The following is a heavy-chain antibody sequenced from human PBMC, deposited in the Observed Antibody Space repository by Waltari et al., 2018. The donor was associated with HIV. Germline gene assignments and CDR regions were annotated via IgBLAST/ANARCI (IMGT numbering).Heavy chain of an antibody. V-gene: IGHV6-1*01. J-gene: IGHJ5*02. Sequence: QVKLKQSGPGLVEASHSLFLYCVISGDSVSCATAAWNWVRQSSAGGLQWLGKTYYRSEWHHAYSVSLKGRMVINSDTEKNQFSLHLSSVTPGDTATYYCVRDSYGFDTWGEGTLVTVPP. CDR3: VRDSYGFDT. CDR2: TYYRSEWHH. D-gene: IGHD5-18*01. CDR1: GDSVSCATAA.